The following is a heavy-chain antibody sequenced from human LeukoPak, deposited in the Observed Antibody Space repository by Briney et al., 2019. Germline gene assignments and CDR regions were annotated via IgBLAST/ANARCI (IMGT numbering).Heavy chain of an antibody. CDR2: INHSGST. CDR1: GGSFSGYY. J-gene: IGHJ4*02. D-gene: IGHD6-19*01. V-gene: IGHV4-34*01. CDR3: ARGLAVADY. Sequence: SETLSLTCAVYGGSFSGYYWSWIRQPPGKGLEWIGEINHSGSTIYNPSLKSRVTISVDTSKNQCSLKLSSVTAADTAVYYCARGLAVADYWGQGTLVTVSS.